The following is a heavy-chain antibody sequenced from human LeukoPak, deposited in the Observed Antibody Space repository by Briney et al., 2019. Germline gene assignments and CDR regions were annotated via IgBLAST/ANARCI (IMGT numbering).Heavy chain of an antibody. J-gene: IGHJ4*02. V-gene: IGHV3-9*01. D-gene: IGHD3-10*01. CDR1: GFTFDDYA. Sequence: PGRSLRLPCAASGFTFDDYAMHWVRQAPGKGLEWVSGISWNSGSIGYADSVKGRFTISRDNAKNSLYLQMNSLRAEDTALYYCAKDSHPYYYGSDSYFDYWGQGTLVTVSS. CDR3: AKDSHPYYYGSDSYFDY. CDR2: ISWNSGSI.